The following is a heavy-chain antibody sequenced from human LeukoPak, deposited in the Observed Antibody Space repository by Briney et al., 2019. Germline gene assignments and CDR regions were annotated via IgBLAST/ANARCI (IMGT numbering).Heavy chain of an antibody. V-gene: IGHV3-64D*09. J-gene: IGHJ1*01. D-gene: IGHD6-19*01. CDR3: VPALAVAAQH. CDR2: INSNGGST. CDR1: GFIFSSYA. Sequence: GGSLRLSCSASGFIFSSYALHWVRQAPGKGLEYVSAINSNGGSTYYADSVKGRFTISRDNSKNTLYLQMNSLRAEDTAVYYCVPALAVAAQHWGQGTLVTVSS.